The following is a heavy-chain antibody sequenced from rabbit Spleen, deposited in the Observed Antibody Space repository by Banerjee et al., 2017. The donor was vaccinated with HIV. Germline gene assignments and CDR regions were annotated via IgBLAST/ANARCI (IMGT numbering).Heavy chain of an antibody. CDR1: GFSLSRGYD. J-gene: IGHJ4*01. D-gene: IGHD1-1*01. CDR3: ARDNGSGDYIDVYFDL. Sequence: QEHLEESGGGLVKPEGSLTLTCKASGFSLSRGYDMCWVRQAPGRGLEWIGCIYTGNGKTYYASWAKGRFTISKSSSTTVTLQMTSLTAADTATYFCARDNGSGDYIDVYFDLWGPGTLVTVS. CDR2: IYTGNGKT. V-gene: IGHV1S45*01.